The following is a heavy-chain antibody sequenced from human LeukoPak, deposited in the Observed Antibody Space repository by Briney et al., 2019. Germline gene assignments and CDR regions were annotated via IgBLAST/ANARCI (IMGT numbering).Heavy chain of an antibody. CDR1: GFPFSSYG. CDR3: ARDKGPYYFDY. V-gene: IGHV3-33*01. Sequence: GGSLRLSCAASGFPFSSYGMHWVRQAPGKGLEWVAVIWNDGSNKYYADSVKGRFTISRDNSQNTLYLQMNSLRAEDTAVYYCARDKGPYYFDYWGQGTLLTVSS. CDR2: IWNDGSNK. J-gene: IGHJ4*02.